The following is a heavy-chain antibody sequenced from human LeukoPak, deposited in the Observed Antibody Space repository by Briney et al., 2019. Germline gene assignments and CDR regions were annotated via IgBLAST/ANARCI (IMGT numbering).Heavy chain of an antibody. CDR2: LRGDGET. J-gene: IGHJ4*02. Sequence: AGGSLRLSCAASGLTVSSNYMSWVRQAPARGLEWVSSLRGDGETFYADSVKGRFTLSRDHSRNTVYLHLNNLRVEDTAVYYCAKASWVSSADAVLWGQGTVVTVS. CDR3: AKASWVSSADAVL. D-gene: IGHD3-16*01. CDR1: GLTVSSNY. V-gene: IGHV3-53*01.